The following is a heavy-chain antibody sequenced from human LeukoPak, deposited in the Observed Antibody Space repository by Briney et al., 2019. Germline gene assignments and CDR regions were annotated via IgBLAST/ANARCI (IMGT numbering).Heavy chain of an antibody. CDR2: IYYSGST. CDR3: ARRRGSSGWYVG. D-gene: IGHD6-19*01. Sequence: SETLSLTCTVSGGSISSYYWSWIRQPPGKGLEWIGYIYYSGSTNYNPSLKSRVTISVDTSKNQFSLKLSSVTAADTAVYYCARRRGSSGWYVGWGQGTLVTVSS. V-gene: IGHV4-59*08. J-gene: IGHJ4*02. CDR1: GGSISSYY.